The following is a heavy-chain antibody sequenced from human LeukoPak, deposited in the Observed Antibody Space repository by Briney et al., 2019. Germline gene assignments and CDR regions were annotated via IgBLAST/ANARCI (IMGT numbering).Heavy chain of an antibody. D-gene: IGHD6-19*01. CDR3: AREHLTNGGWYLPDY. J-gene: IGHJ4*02. CDR2: INWNGGST. Sequence: PGGSLRLSCVASGFTFDDYGMSWVRQVPGKGLEWVSGINWNGGSTGYADSVKGRFTISRDNAKNSLYLQMNSLRAEDTALYHCAREHLTNGGWYLPDYWGQGTLVTVSS. CDR1: GFTFDDYG. V-gene: IGHV3-20*01.